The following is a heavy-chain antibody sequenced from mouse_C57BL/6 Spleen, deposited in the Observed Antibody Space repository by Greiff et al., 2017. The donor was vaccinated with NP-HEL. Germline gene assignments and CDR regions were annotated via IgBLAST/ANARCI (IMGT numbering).Heavy chain of an antibody. CDR1: GFTFSDYG. CDR3: ARPRNYYYYSFDY. CDR2: NSSGSSTI. Sequence: EVKLVESGGGLVKPGGSLKLSCAASGFTFSDYGMHWVRQAPEKGLEWVAYNSSGSSTIYYADTVKGRFTISRDNAKNTLFLQMTSLRSEDTAMYYCARPRNYYYYSFDYWGQGTTLTVSS. J-gene: IGHJ2*01. V-gene: IGHV5-17*01. D-gene: IGHD1-1*01.